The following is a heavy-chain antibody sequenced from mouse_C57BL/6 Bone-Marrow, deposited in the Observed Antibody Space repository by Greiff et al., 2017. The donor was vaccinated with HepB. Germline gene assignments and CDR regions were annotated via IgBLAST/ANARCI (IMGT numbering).Heavy chain of an antibody. D-gene: IGHD1-1*01. CDR1: GFSLTSYG. Sequence: QVQLKQSGPGLVQPSQSLSITCTVSGFSLTSYGVHWVRQSPGKGLDWLGVIWSGGSTDYNAAFISRLSISKDNSKSQVFFKMNSLQADDTAIYYCARSFITTALGGAMDYWGQGTSVTVSS. J-gene: IGHJ4*01. CDR2: IWSGGST. V-gene: IGHV2-2*01. CDR3: ARSFITTALGGAMDY.